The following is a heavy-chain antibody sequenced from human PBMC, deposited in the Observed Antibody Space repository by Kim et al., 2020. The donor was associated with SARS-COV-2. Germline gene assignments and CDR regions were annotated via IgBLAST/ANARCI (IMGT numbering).Heavy chain of an antibody. J-gene: IGHJ4*02. D-gene: IGHD3-10*01. CDR1: GGSISSGSYY. CDR2: IYTSGST. V-gene: IGHV4-61*02. CDR3: ARGDSNAGSGIDY. Sequence: SETLSLTCTVSGGSISSGSYYWSWIRQPAGKGLEWIGRIYTSGSTNYNPSLKSRVTISVDTSKNQFSLKLSSVTAADTAVYYCARGDSNAGSGIDYWGQGTLVTVSS.